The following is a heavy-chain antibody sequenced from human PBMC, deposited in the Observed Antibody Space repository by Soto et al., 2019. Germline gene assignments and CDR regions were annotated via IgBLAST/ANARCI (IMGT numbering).Heavy chain of an antibody. CDR1: GFTFNNFA. CDR3: AKVQLPHSNYGGGYLLDF. V-gene: IGHV3-23*01. Sequence: EVQLLQSGGGLGQPGGSLTLSCAASGFTFNNFAMTWVRQAPGKGLEWVSIVSSGGDNTWYADSVKGRFTISRDNPKNTLYLHMNLLSAADTAVYYCAKVQLPHSNYGGGYLLDFWGQGTLVTVSS. D-gene: IGHD4-4*01. CDR2: VSSGGDNT. J-gene: IGHJ4*02.